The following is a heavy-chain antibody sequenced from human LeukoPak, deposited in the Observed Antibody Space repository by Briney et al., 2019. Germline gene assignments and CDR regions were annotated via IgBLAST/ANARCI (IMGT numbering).Heavy chain of an antibody. Sequence: PGGSLRLSCAASGFTFDDYAMHWVRQAPGKGLEWVSGISWNSGSIGYADSVKGRFTISRDNAKNSLYLQMNSLRAEDTALYYCAKGSRPRLYSYGHGFDYWGQGTLVTVSS. CDR1: GFTFDDYA. D-gene: IGHD5-18*01. CDR3: AKGSRPRLYSYGHGFDY. CDR2: ISWNSGSI. J-gene: IGHJ4*02. V-gene: IGHV3-9*01.